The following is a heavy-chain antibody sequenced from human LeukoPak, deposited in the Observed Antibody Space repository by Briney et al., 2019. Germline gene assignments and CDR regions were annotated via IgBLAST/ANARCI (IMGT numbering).Heavy chain of an antibody. V-gene: IGHV1-18*04. CDR3: AGYDYGDYYNWFDP. D-gene: IGHD4-17*01. J-gene: IGHJ5*02. CDR2: ISAYNGNT. Sequence: ASVKVSCKASGYTFTNYYIHWVRQAPGQGLEWMGWISAYNGNTNYAQKLQGRVTMTTDTSTSTAYMELRSLRSDDTAVYYCAGYDYGDYYNWFDPWGQGTLVTVSS. CDR1: GYTFTNYY.